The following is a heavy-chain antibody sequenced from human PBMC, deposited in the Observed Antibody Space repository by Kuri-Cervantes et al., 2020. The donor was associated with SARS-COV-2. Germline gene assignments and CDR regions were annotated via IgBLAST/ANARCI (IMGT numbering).Heavy chain of an antibody. V-gene: IGHV3-30*02. CDR3: AKIRAAAGTPDYYYMDV. J-gene: IGHJ6*03. CDR1: GFTFSSYG. Sequence: GGSLRLSCAASGFTFSSYGMHWVRQAPGKGLEWVAFIRYDGSNKYYADSVKGRFTISRDNSKNTLYLQMNSLRAEDTAVYYCAKIRAAAGTPDYYYMDVWGKGTTVTDSS. D-gene: IGHD6-13*01. CDR2: IRYDGSNK.